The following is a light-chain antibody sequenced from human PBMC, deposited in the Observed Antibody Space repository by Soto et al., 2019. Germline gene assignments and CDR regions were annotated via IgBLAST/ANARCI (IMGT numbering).Light chain of an antibody. J-gene: IGKJ1*01. Sequence: EIVMTQSPATLSVSPGERATLSCRASQSVSSNLAWYQQKPGQAPRLLIYGASTRATGGPARFGGSGSGTEFTLTISSLQSEDFAVYYCQQYNDWSPTFGQGTKVEIK. CDR3: QQYNDWSPT. CDR1: QSVSSN. CDR2: GAS. V-gene: IGKV3-15*01.